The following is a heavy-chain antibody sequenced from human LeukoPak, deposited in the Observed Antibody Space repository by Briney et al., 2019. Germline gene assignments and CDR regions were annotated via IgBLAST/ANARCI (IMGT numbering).Heavy chain of an antibody. Sequence: PGGSLRLPCAASGFTFSSYSMNWVRQAPGKGLEWVSSISSSSSYIYYADSVKGRFTISRDNAKNSLYLQMNSLRAEDTAVYYCARGNYGDYAFDYWGQGTLVTVSS. D-gene: IGHD4-17*01. CDR3: ARGNYGDYAFDY. CDR2: ISSSSSYI. V-gene: IGHV3-21*01. J-gene: IGHJ4*02. CDR1: GFTFSSYS.